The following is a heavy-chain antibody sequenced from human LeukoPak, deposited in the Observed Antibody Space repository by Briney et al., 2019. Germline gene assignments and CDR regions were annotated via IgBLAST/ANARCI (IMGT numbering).Heavy chain of an antibody. Sequence: GGSLRLSCAASGFTFSSYWMHWVRQVPGKGLVWVPRINSDGSSITYADSVKGRFTISRDNAKNTLYLQMNSLRVEDTAVYYCVREGRVSGYDFDCWGQGTLVTVSS. CDR2: INSDGSSI. D-gene: IGHD5-12*01. CDR1: GFTFSSYW. V-gene: IGHV3-74*03. CDR3: VREGRVSGYDFDC. J-gene: IGHJ4*02.